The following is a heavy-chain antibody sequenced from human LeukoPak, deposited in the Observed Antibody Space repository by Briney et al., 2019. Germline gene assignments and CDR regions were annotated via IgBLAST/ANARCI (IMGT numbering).Heavy chain of an antibody. CDR3: ARDREGYCSSTSCYPSNWLDP. D-gene: IGHD2-2*01. V-gene: IGHV1-69*06. CDR2: IIPIFGTA. CDR1: GGTFISYA. Sequence: SVKVACKASGGTFISYAISWVRQAPGQGLEWMGGIIPIFGTANYAQKFQGRVTSTADKATSTAYMELSSLRSEDTAVYYWARDREGYCSSTSCYPSNWLDPWGQGTLVTVSS. J-gene: IGHJ5*02.